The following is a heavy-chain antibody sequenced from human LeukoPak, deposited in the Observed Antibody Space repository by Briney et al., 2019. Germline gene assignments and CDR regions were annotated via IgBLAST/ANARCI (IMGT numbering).Heavy chain of an antibody. CDR1: GYTFTSYG. Sequence: ASVKVSCKASGYTFTSYGISWVRQAPGQGPEWMGWISAYNGNTNYAQKLQGRVTMTTDTSTSTAYMELRSLRSDDTAVYYCARVIGSPPYYYYYYMDVWGKGTTVTVSS. CDR3: ARVIGSPPYYYYYYMDV. D-gene: IGHD3-10*01. J-gene: IGHJ6*03. V-gene: IGHV1-18*01. CDR2: ISAYNGNT.